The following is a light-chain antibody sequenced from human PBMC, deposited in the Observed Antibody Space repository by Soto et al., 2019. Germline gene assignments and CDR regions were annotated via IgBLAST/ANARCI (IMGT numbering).Light chain of an antibody. CDR2: LNSDGSH. CDR1: SGHSSYA. Sequence: QLVLTQSPSASAYLGASVKLTCTLSSGHSSYAIAWHQQQPEKGPRYLMKLNSDGSHSKGDGIPDRFSGSSSGAERYLTISSLQSEDEADYYCQTWGTGISVVFGGGTKLTVL. J-gene: IGLJ2*01. V-gene: IGLV4-69*01. CDR3: QTWGTGISVV.